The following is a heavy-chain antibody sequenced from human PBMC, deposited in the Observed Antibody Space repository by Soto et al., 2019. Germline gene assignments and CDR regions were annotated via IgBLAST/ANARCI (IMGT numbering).Heavy chain of an antibody. J-gene: IGHJ2*01. V-gene: IGHV2-5*02. CDR1: GFSLRPSRLG. Sequence: QITLRESGPTLVKPTQTLTLTCTFSGFSLRPSRLGVGWIRQPPGKALEWLGIIYWDEDTRYSPSLESRLTITKDTSKNQVVLRMTNVDPVDTATYYCAHRHAFGENWYFDFWGRGTLVTVSS. D-gene: IGHD3-10*01. CDR2: IYWDEDT. CDR3: AHRHAFGENWYFDF.